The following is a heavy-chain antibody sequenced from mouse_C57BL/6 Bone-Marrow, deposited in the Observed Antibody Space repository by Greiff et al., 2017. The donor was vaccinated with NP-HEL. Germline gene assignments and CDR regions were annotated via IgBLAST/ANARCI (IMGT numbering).Heavy chain of an antibody. CDR3: AILWSYYYAMDY. V-gene: IGHV1-54*01. CDR1: GYAFTNYL. D-gene: IGHD1-1*02. J-gene: IGHJ4*01. CDR2: INPGSGGT. Sequence: QVQLQQSGAELVRPGTSVKVSCKASGYAFTNYLIEWVKQRPGQGLEWIGVINPGSGGTNYNEKFKGKATLTADKSSSTAYMQLSSLTSEDSAVYFCAILWSYYYAMDYWGQGTSVTVSS.